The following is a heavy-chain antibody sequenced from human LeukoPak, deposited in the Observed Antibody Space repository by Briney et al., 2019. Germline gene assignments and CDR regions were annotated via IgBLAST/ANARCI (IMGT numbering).Heavy chain of an antibody. J-gene: IGHJ4*02. CDR3: ARTVDGVTGSDY. CDR2: ISGSGTTI. CDR1: GFSFSDYP. D-gene: IGHD3-10*01. V-gene: IGHV3-48*01. Sequence: GGSLRLSCAASGFSFSDYPMDRVRQAPGKGLEWLSYISGSGTTIFYADSVKGRFTISRDNAKNSLFLQMNSLRVEDTAVYYCARTVDGVTGSDYWGQGTLVTVSS.